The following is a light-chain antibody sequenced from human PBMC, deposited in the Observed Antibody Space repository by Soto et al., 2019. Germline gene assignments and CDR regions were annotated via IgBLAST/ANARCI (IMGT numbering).Light chain of an antibody. V-gene: IGKV1-39*01. J-gene: IGKJ2*01. CDR1: QDINVY. Sequence: DIQMTQSPSSVSASIGYTVTITCRASQDINVYLNWYQQKPGEVPKLLIYSASSLHSGVPSRFTGSGSETDFTLTIRSLQPEDFATYYCQHGYVAPYNFGQGTKVDIK. CDR2: SAS. CDR3: QHGYVAPYN.